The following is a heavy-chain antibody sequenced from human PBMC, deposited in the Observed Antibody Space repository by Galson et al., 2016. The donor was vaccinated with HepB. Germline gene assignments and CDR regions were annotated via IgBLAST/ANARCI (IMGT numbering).Heavy chain of an antibody. CDR1: GFTFINYF. CDR3: TRVNTYGQAVHCGTDCKSWDDFDC. CDR2: FNTRDGTT. J-gene: IGHJ4*02. Sequence: SVKVSCKASGFTFINYFIHWVRQAPGQGLEWMGIFNTRDGTTNYAQSFQGRVTMTGDTSASTAYMLLGSLRSEDTAMYYCTRVNTYGQAVHCGTDCKSWDDFDCWGQGTLVTVSS. V-gene: IGHV1-46*01. D-gene: IGHD1-26*01.